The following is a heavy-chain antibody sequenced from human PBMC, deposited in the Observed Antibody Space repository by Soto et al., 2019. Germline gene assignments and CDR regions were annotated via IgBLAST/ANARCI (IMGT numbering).Heavy chain of an antibody. V-gene: IGHV1-24*01. CDR1: GYTLTELS. CDR3: DTDQGQPWHGGYYCYGLDL. CDR2: FDPEDGET. J-gene: IGHJ6*02. D-gene: IGHD6-13*01. Sequence: QVQLVQSGAEVKKPGASVKVSCKVSGYTLTELSMHWVRQAPGKGLEWMGGFDPEDGETIYAQKFQGRVTMTEDTSKDTAYMELSSLRSEDTAVYCCDTDQGQPWHGGYYCYGLDLWGQGTTVTVSS.